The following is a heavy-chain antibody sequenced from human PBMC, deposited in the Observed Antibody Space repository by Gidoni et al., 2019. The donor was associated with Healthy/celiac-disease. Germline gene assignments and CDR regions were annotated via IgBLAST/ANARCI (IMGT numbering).Heavy chain of an antibody. CDR1: GGTFSSYA. V-gene: IGHV1-69*01. CDR2: IIPIFGTA. J-gene: IGHJ4*02. D-gene: IGHD2-15*01. Sequence: QVQLVQSGAEVKKPGSSVKVSCKASGGTFSSYAISWVRQAPGQGLEWVGGIIPIFGTANYAQKFQGRVTITADESTSTAYMELSSLRSEDTAVYYCARGGPTAGYCSGGSCYSFDYWGQGTLVTVSS. CDR3: ARGGPTAGYCSGGSCYSFDY.